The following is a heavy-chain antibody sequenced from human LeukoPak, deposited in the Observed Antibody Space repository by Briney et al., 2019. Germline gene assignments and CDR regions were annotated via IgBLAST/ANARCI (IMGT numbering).Heavy chain of an antibody. CDR1: GFTLTSYA. CDR3: AKSKGSGTYCFDY. Sequence: PGGSLRLSCAAPGFTLTSYAMTWVRQAPGKGLEWVSTITGQSETIWYADSVKGRFTISSDKSKNTVYLQMNSLRAEDTATYYCAKSKGSGTYCFDYWGQGSLVTVSS. V-gene: IGHV3-23*01. D-gene: IGHD3-10*01. J-gene: IGHJ4*02. CDR2: ITGQSETI.